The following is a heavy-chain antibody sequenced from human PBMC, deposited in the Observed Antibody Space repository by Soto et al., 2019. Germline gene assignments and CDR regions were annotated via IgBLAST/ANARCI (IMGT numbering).Heavy chain of an antibody. CDR1: GYTFTSYG. D-gene: IGHD2-15*01. V-gene: IGHV1-18*01. Sequence: ASVKVSCKASGYTFTSYGISWVRQAPGQGLEWMGWISAYNGNTNYAQKLQGRVTMTTDTSTSTAYMELRSLRSDDTAVYYCAREPDIVVVVAATRGDAFDIWGQGTMVTVSS. CDR2: ISAYNGNT. J-gene: IGHJ3*02. CDR3: AREPDIVVVVAATRGDAFDI.